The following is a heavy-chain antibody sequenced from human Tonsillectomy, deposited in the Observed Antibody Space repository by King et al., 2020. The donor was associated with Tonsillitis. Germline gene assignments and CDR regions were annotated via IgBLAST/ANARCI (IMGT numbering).Heavy chain of an antibody. D-gene: IGHD2-21*01. CDR3: ARHSVVYELLCGDYADS. CDR1: GGSISSSSYS. CDR2: IFYNGST. Sequence: QLQESGPGLVKPSETLSLTCIVSGGSISSSSYSWGWIRPPPGKGLEWIGNIFYNGSTYYNPSLKSRVTISVDTSKNQFSLYLNSVTAADTAVYYCARHSVVYELLCGDYADSWGQGTLVTVSS. V-gene: IGHV4-39*07. J-gene: IGHJ4*02.